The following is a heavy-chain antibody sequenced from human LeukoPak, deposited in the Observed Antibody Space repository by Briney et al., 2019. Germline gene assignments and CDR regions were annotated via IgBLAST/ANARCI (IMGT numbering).Heavy chain of an antibody. CDR2: ISSSSSYI. V-gene: IGHV3-21*01. CDR3: ANHRYSSSWPPNFDY. J-gene: IGHJ4*02. Sequence: GGSLRLSCAASGFTFSSYSMNWVRQAPGKGLEWVSSISSSSSYIYYADSVKGRFTISRDNAKNSLYLQMNSLRAGDTAVYYCANHRYSSSWPPNFDYWGQGTLVTVSS. CDR1: GFTFSSYS. D-gene: IGHD6-13*01.